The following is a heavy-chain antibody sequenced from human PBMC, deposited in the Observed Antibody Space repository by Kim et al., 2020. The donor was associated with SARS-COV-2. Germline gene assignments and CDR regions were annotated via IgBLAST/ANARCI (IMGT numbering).Heavy chain of an antibody. Sequence: SETLSLTCTVSGDSVSSNTYYWGWIRQAPGKGLEWIGYIDYSGRTNYNPSLKSRVTLSVDTSKNPFSLRLRSVTAAATAVYYWARPWMQRGFYYFYVWG. V-gene: IGHV4-61*01. CDR3: ARPWMQRGFYYFYV. CDR1: GDSVSSNTYY. CDR2: IDYSGRT. J-gene: IGHJ6*03. D-gene: IGHD5-18*01.